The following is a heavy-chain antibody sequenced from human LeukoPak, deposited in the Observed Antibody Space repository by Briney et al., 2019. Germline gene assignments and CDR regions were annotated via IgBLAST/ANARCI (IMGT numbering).Heavy chain of an antibody. Sequence: ASVKGSCKASGYTFTGYYMHWVRQAPGQGLEWMGWINPNSGGTNYAQKFQGRVTMTRDTSISTAYMELSRLRSDDTAVYYCARGEVGSSSWFDYWGQGTLVTVSS. CDR3: ARGEVGSSSWFDY. D-gene: IGHD6-13*01. CDR2: INPNSGGT. V-gene: IGHV1-2*02. J-gene: IGHJ4*02. CDR1: GYTFTGYY.